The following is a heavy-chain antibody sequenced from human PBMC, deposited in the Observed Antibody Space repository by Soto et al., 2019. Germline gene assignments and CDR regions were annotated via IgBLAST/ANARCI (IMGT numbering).Heavy chain of an antibody. J-gene: IGHJ5*02. D-gene: IGHD2-21*01. V-gene: IGHV4-39*02. CDR1: GGSIRTSGYC. Sequence: PSETLSLTCTVSGGSIRTSGYCRGWIRRPPGKGLEWIATISYSGSTYYNPSLQSRVTMSVDTSKNQFSLNLSSLTAADTAFYYCARDDFRVDWFDPWGLGTLVTVSS. CDR3: ARDDFRVDWFDP. CDR2: ISYSGST.